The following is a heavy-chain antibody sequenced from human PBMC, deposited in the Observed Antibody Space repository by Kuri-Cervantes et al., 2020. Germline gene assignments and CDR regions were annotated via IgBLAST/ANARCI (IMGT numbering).Heavy chain of an antibody. CDR2: IWYDGSNK. D-gene: IGHD3-10*01. V-gene: IGHV3-30*02. CDR1: GFTFSSYG. Sequence: GGSMRLSCAASGFTFSSYGMCWVRQAPGKGLEWVAVIWYDGSNKYYADSVKGRFTISRDNSKNTLYLQMNSLRAEDTALYYCAKDGSGSYYNVEGYYYMDVWGKGTTVTVSS. J-gene: IGHJ6*03. CDR3: AKDGSGSYYNVEGYYYMDV.